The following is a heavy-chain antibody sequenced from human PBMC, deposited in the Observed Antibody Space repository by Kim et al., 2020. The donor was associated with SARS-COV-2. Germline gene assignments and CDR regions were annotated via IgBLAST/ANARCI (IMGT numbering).Heavy chain of an antibody. Sequence: ASVKVSCKTSGYTFTGHYMHWCRQAPGQGLEWMGGINPYSGTTNYVQKFQGRVTVTRDTSISTGYLEVSRLTSDDTALYYCARGGSQRFGYWGQGTLVTV. CDR1: GYTFTGHY. CDR3: ARGGSQRFGY. J-gene: IGHJ4*02. V-gene: IGHV1-2*02. D-gene: IGHD3-16*01. CDR2: INPYSGTT.